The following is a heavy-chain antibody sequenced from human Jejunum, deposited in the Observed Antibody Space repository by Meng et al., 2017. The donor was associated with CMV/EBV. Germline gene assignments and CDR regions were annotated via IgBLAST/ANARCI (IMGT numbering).Heavy chain of an antibody. V-gene: IGHV4-39*07. CDR3: LRGSGGSV. J-gene: IGHJ1*01. CDR2: IYYSGST. Sequence: QLARQGSGPGLVKPSETLSLTCTVSGGSISSRSYYWGWIRQPPGKGLEWIGSIYYSGSTYYNPSLKSRVTISVDTSKNQFFLKLSSVTAADTAVYHCLRGSGGSVWGQGTLVTVSS. D-gene: IGHD3-10*01. CDR1: GGSISSRSYY.